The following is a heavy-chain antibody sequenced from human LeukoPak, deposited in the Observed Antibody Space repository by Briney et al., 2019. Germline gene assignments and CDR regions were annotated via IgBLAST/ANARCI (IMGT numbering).Heavy chain of an antibody. D-gene: IGHD3-22*01. V-gene: IGHV3-49*03. CDR3: TREGFTMIVVAGLDY. J-gene: IGHJ4*02. CDR1: GFTFGDYA. Sequence: GGSLRLSCTASGFTFGDYAMSWFRQAPGKGLEWIGFIRSKAYDGTTEYAASVKGRFTISRDDSKSIAYLQMNSLKTEDTAVYYCTREGFTMIVVAGLDYWGQGTLVTVSS. CDR2: IRSKAYDGTT.